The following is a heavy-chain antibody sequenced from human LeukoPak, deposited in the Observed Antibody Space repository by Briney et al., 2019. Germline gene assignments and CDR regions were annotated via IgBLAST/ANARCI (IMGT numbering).Heavy chain of an antibody. CDR2: ISYDGSNK. J-gene: IGHJ6*03. D-gene: IGHD1-26*01. Sequence: GRSLRLSCAASGFTFRRYGMHWVRQAPGKWLEWVAVISYDGSNKYYEDSVKGRFTISRDNAKNSLYLQMDSLRVEDTAVYYCARDPYSGNYGAYYYYYMDVWGKGTTVTISS. CDR3: ARDPYSGNYGAYYYYYMDV. V-gene: IGHV3-30*03. CDR1: GFTFRRYG.